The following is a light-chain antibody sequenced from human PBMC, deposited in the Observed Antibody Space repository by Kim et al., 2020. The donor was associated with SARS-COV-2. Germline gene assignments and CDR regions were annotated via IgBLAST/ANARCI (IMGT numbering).Light chain of an antibody. J-gene: IGLJ3*02. Sequence: QSALTQPPSVSGSPGQSVTISCTGTTSDVGSYNRVSWYQQSPGTAPKLDIYEVNNRPSGVPDRFSGSKSGNTASLTISGLQAEDEADYYCSSQTITATWVFGGGTQLTVL. V-gene: IGLV2-18*02. CDR3: SSQTITATWV. CDR1: TSDVGSYNR. CDR2: EVN.